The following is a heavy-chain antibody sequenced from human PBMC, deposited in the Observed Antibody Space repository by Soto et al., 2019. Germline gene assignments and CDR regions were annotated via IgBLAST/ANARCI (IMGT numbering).Heavy chain of an antibody. CDR3: ARSDPMITFGGVIAPHDAFDI. J-gene: IGHJ3*02. CDR1: GYTFTSYD. D-gene: IGHD3-16*02. Sequence: ASVKVSCKASGYTFTSYDINWVRQATGQGLEWMGWMNPNSGNTGYAQKFQGRVTMTRNTSISTAYMELSSLRSEDTAVYYCARSDPMITFGGVIAPHDAFDIWGQGTMVTVSS. V-gene: IGHV1-8*01. CDR2: MNPNSGNT.